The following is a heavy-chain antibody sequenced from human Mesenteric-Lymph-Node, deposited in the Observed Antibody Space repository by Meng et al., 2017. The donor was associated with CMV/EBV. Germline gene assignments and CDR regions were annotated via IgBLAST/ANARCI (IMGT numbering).Heavy chain of an antibody. J-gene: IGHJ3*02. D-gene: IGHD6-25*01. CDR3: ARDRGFPSERQEEDAFDI. CDR2: ITGYRGDT. V-gene: IGHV1-18*01. Sequence: ASVKVSCKASGYTFSSHVINWVRQAPGQGLEGMGWITGYRGDTNYAQNLQGRVTLTIDTSTNTVYMELRSLTSDDSAVYYCARDRGFPSERQEEDAFDIWGQGTMVTVSS. CDR1: GYTFSSHV.